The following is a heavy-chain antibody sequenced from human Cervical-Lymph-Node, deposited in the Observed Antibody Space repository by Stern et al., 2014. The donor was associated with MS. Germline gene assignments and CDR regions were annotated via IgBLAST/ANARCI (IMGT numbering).Heavy chain of an antibody. V-gene: IGHV1-18*01. D-gene: IGHD6-13*01. J-gene: IGHJ4*02. CDR2: LIPYKGKS. Sequence: VQLVESGPEVKKPVASVKVSCKTSGYTFINYGINWVRQDPGQGLEWMGWLIPYKGKSDYAQKFQGPVTMTTDTSTATAPNELRTLKSDDTAIYYCAVQQLGLVAFDHWGQGTLLTVSS. CDR3: AVQQLGLVAFDH. CDR1: GYTFINYG.